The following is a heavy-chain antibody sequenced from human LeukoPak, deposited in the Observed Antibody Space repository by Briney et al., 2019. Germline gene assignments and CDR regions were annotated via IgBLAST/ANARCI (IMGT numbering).Heavy chain of an antibody. CDR3: ARDTMVRGANYYFDY. D-gene: IGHD3-10*01. Sequence: SETLSLTCTVSGGSISSYYWSWIRQPPGKGLEWIGYIYYSGSTNYNPSLKSRVTISVDTSKNQFSLKLSSVTAADTAVYYCARDTMVRGANYYFDYWGQGTLVTVSS. J-gene: IGHJ4*02. CDR1: GGSISSYY. V-gene: IGHV4-59*12. CDR2: IYYSGST.